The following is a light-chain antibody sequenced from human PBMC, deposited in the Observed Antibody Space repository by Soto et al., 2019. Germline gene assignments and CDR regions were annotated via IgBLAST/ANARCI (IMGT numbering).Light chain of an antibody. CDR1: QTISNY. Sequence: DIQMTQSPASLAASLGDRVTISCRASQTISNYLNWYHQKPGKAPKLLIYASSTLQSGVPSTFSGSGSGTEFTLTISSLQPEDLGTYYCPQSYNNRFTFGPGTKVDIK. CDR2: ASS. V-gene: IGKV1-39*01. J-gene: IGKJ3*01. CDR3: PQSYNNRFT.